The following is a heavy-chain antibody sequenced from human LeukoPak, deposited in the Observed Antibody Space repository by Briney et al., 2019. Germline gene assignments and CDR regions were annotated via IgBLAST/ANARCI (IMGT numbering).Heavy chain of an antibody. V-gene: IGHV4-59*01. CDR1: DGSISTYY. D-gene: IGHD6-13*01. CDR3: ARSSSWYVAWFDP. CDR2: ISYSGST. J-gene: IGHJ5*02. Sequence: SETLSLTCTVSDGSISTYYWSWIRQPPGKGLEWIGYISYSGSTDYNPSLKSRVTISVDTSKNQFSLKLSSVTAADTAVYYCARSSSWYVAWFDPWGQGTLVTVSS.